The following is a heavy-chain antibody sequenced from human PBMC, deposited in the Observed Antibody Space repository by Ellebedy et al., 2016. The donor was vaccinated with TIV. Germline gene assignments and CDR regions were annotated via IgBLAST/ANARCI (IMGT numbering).Heavy chain of an antibody. J-gene: IGHJ3*02. V-gene: IGHV1-18*01. D-gene: IGHD1-26*01. CDR1: GYTFTSYG. CDR2: ISGYNGNT. CDR3: ARDLAAATTDAFDI. Sequence: AASVKVSCKASGYTFTSYGISWVRQAPGQGLQWMGWISGYNGNTNYAQRLQGRVTMTTDTSTSTVYMELRSLTSDDTAVYYCARDLAAATTDAFDIWGQGTVVTVSS.